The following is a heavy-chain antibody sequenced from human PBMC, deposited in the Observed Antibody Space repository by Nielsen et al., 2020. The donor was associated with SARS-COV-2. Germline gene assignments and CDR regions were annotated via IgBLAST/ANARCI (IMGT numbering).Heavy chain of an antibody. D-gene: IGHD3-10*01. J-gene: IGHJ6*03. Sequence: SETLSLTCAISGDSVSSNSAAWNWIRQSPSRGLEWLGRTYYRSKWYNDYAVSVKSRITINPDTSKNQFSLQLNSVTPEDTAVYYCARVPRRGLYYYYYYYMDVWGKGTTVTVSS. CDR3: ARVPRRGLYYYYYYYMDV. V-gene: IGHV6-1*01. CDR2: TYYRSKWYN. CDR1: GDSVSSNSAA.